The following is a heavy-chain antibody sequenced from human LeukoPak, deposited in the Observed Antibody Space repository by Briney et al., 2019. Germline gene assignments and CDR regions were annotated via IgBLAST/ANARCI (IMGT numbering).Heavy chain of an antibody. V-gene: IGHV1-69*13. CDR3: ATAAYYYDSSGYWGGYYYYYYMDV. J-gene: IGHJ6*03. CDR1: GGTFSSYA. D-gene: IGHD3-22*01. CDR2: IIPIFGTA. Sequence: ASVKVSCKASGGTFSSYAISWVRQAPGRGLEWMGGIIPIFGTANYAQKFQGRVTITADESTSTAYMELSSLRSEDTAVYYCATAAYYYDSSGYWGGYYYYYYMDVWGKGTTVTVSS.